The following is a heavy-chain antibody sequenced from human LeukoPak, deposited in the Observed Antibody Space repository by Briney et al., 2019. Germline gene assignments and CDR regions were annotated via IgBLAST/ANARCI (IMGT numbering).Heavy chain of an antibody. J-gene: IGHJ6*02. V-gene: IGHV4-30-2*01. CDR3: ARGRGNEATGYYGMDV. D-gene: IGHD5-12*01. Sequence: SETLSLTCAVSGGSISSGGYSWSWLRQPQGTGLEWIGYIYHSGSTYYNPSLKSRVTISVDRSKNQFSLKLSSVTAADTAVYYCARGRGNEATGYYGMDVWGQGTTVTVSS. CDR2: IYHSGST. CDR1: GGSISSGGYS.